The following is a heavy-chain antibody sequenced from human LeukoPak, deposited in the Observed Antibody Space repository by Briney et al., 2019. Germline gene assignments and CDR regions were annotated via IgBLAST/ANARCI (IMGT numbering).Heavy chain of an antibody. Sequence: ASVKVSCKASGYTFTGYYMHWVRQAPGQGLDWMGWINPNSGGTNYAQKFQGRVTMTRDTSISTAYMELSRLRSADTAAYYCARDLAAAGANSDYWGQGTLVTVSS. CDR1: GYTFTGYY. CDR3: ARDLAAAGANSDY. D-gene: IGHD6-13*01. CDR2: INPNSGGT. V-gene: IGHV1-2*02. J-gene: IGHJ4*02.